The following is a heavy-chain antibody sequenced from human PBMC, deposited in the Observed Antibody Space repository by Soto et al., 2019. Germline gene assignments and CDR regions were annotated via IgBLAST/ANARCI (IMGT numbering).Heavy chain of an antibody. J-gene: IGHJ4*02. CDR1: GFTFSTYA. V-gene: IGHV3-23*01. Sequence: GGSLRLSCAASGFTFSTYAMSWVRQAPGKGLEWVSAVSASGGSTYYADSVKGRFTISRDSSKDTLYLQMNSLRAEDTAVYYCAKATRLDYWGQGTLVTVSS. CDR3: AKATRLDY. CDR2: VSASGGST.